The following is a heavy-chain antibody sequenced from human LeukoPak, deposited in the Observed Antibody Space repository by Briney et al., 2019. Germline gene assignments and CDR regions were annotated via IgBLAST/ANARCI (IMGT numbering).Heavy chain of an antibody. D-gene: IGHD2/OR15-2a*01. CDR3: ARDLSSVGLFDY. J-gene: IGHJ4*02. Sequence: SETLSLTCTVSGYSISSGYYWGWIRQPPGKGLEWIGSIYHSGSTHYNPSLKSRVTISVDTSKNQFSLKLSSVTAADTAVYYCARDLSSVGLFDYWGQGTLVTVSS. V-gene: IGHV4-38-2*02. CDR1: GYSISSGYY. CDR2: IYHSGST.